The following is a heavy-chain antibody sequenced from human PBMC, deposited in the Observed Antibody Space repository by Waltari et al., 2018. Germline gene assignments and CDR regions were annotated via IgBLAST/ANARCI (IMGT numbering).Heavy chain of an antibody. CDR2: INAGNGNT. J-gene: IGHJ4*02. CDR1: GYPFTSYA. CDR3: ARGDYSNYELDY. V-gene: IGHV1-3*01. Sequence: QVQLVQSGAEVKKPGASVKVSCKASGYPFTSYAMHWVRQAPGQRLEWRGWINAGNGNTKYSQKFQGRVTITRDTSASTAYMELSSLRSKDTAVHYCARGDYSNYELDYWGQGTLVTVSS. D-gene: IGHD4-4*01.